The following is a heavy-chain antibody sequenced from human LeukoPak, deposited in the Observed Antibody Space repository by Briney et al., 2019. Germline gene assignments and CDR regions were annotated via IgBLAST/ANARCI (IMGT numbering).Heavy chain of an antibody. D-gene: IGHD3-10*02. CDR2: AGWAGGTT. CDR1: GFNFDRYT. V-gene: IGHV3-43*01. Sequence: GGSLRLSCATSGFNFDRYTIHWVRQAPGKGPEWVSLAGWAGGTTFYSDSVRGRFTISRDSGRKSVYLQMNSLTTDDTAFYFCAKELDTMFFDYWGQGALVTVSS. CDR3: AKELDTMFFDY. J-gene: IGHJ4*02.